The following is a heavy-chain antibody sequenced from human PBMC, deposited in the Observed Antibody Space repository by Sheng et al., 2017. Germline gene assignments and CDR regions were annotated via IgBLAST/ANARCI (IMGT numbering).Heavy chain of an antibody. CDR3: AKVPVTDSSPGGTTNVDP. V-gene: IGHV3-23*01. CDR1: GFTFSSYA. CDR2: ISGSGGST. J-gene: IGHJ5*02. D-gene: IGHD2-21*02. Sequence: EVQLLESGGGLVQPGGSLRLSCAASGFTFSSYAMSWVRQAPGKGLEWVSAISGSGGSTYYADSVKGRFTISRDNSKNTLYLQMNSLRAEDTAVYYCAKVPVTDSSPGGTTNVDPWGQGTLVTVSS.